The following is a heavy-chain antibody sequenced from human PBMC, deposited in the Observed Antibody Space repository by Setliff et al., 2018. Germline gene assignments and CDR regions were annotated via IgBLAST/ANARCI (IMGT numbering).Heavy chain of an antibody. D-gene: IGHD3-10*01. CDR2: TYSDGRT. V-gene: IGHV3-53*01. J-gene: IGHJ4*02. CDR3: FGAGTCSY. CDR1: GFIVSNNE. Sequence: GGSLRLSCEVSGFIVSNNEMSWVRQAPGKGLEWVSVTYSDGRTNYADSVKGRFIISRDNARNSLSLQMNSLRTEDTAVYYCFGAGTCSYWGQGTLVTVSS.